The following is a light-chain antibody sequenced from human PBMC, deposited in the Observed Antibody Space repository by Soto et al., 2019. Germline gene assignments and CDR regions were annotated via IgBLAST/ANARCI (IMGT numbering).Light chain of an antibody. CDR3: QQSSSSPPIT. J-gene: IGKJ5*01. CDR2: AAS. CDR1: QNIDNN. V-gene: IGKV1-39*01. Sequence: DIQLTQSPSSLSASLGDSVSISCRASQNIDNNLHWYRQKSGKAPEVLIYAASTLRVGVSLRFSGTGYGTEFTLTINNLQPEDFATYYCQQSSSSPPITLGQGTRL.